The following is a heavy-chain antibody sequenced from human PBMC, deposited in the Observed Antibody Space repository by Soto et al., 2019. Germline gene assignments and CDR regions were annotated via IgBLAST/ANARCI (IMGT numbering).Heavy chain of an antibody. D-gene: IGHD5-12*01. V-gene: IGHV3-23*01. Sequence: ETLSLTCAVYGGSFSAYYWSWVRQAPGKGLEWVSGISVTPGITFYADSVKGRFTISRDSSNNAVYLQMNSLRAEDTAMYFCSKWSGYGDLWGQGTLVTVSS. J-gene: IGHJ4*02. CDR3: SKWSGYGDL. CDR2: ISVTPGIT. CDR1: GGSFSAYY.